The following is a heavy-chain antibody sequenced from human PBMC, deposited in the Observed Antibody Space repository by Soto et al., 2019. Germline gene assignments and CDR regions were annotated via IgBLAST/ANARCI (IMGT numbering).Heavy chain of an antibody. CDR3: AKEGYCSGGSCYPLGYYYYYMDV. CDR2: INSNGGST. CDR1: GFTFSSYW. V-gene: IGHV3-74*01. Sequence: PGGSLRLSCAASGFTFSSYWMHWVRQAPGKGLVWVSRINSNGGSTYYADSVKGRFTISRDNSKNTLYLQMNSLRAEDTAVYYCAKEGYCSGGSCYPLGYYYYYMDVWGKGTTVTVSS. J-gene: IGHJ6*03. D-gene: IGHD2-15*01.